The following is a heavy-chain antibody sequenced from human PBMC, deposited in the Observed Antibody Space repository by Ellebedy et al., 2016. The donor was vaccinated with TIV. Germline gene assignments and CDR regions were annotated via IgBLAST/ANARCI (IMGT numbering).Heavy chain of an antibody. Sequence: AASVKVSCKASGYTFTSYGISWARQAPGQGLEWMGWISAYNGNTNYAQKLQGRVTMTTDTSTSTAYMELSSLRSEDTAVYYCARVITIFGVVPDYWGQGTLVTVSS. J-gene: IGHJ4*02. CDR3: ARVITIFGVVPDY. V-gene: IGHV1-18*01. CDR2: ISAYNGNT. D-gene: IGHD3-3*01. CDR1: GYTFTSYG.